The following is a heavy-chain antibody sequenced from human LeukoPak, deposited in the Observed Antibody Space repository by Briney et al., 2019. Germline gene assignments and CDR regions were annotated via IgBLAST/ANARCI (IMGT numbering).Heavy chain of an antibody. CDR1: EFTFSSYC. CDR3: ARGTNYCPDY. D-gene: IGHD5-24*01. V-gene: IGHV3-64*01. J-gene: IGHJ4*02. CDR2: ISANGGNT. Sequence: GGSLRLSCAASEFTFSSYCMHWVRQAPGKGLEYVSSISANGGNTYFANSVKGRFTISRDNSKNTLFLQMGSLRAEDTAVYYCARGTNYCPDYWGQGTLVTVSS.